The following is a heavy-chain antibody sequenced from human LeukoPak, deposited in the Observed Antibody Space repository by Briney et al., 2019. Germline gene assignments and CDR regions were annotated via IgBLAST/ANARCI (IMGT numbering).Heavy chain of an antibody. Sequence: PGGSLRLSCAASGFTFSDYYMSWIRQAPGKGLEWVSYISSSGSTIYYADSVKGRFTISRDNAKNLLYLQMNSLRAEDTAVYYCARDEASGLWLIYWGQGTLVTVSS. CDR1: GFTFSDYY. J-gene: IGHJ4*02. CDR2: ISSSGSTI. CDR3: ARDEASGLWLIY. D-gene: IGHD5-18*01. V-gene: IGHV3-11*01.